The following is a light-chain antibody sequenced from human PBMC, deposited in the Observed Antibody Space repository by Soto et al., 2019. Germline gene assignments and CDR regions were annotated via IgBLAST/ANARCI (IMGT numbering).Light chain of an antibody. CDR2: EVN. J-gene: IGLJ3*02. CDR1: SSDVGLYNL. V-gene: IGLV2-23*02. CDR3: CSYVGSSIVM. Sequence: QSALTQPASVSGSPGQSITISCTGTSSDVGLYNLVSWYQQLPGKAPKLIIYEVNERSSGISDRFSGSKSGKTACLTISGLPDEDEAVYYCCSYVGSSIVMFGGGTKVTVL.